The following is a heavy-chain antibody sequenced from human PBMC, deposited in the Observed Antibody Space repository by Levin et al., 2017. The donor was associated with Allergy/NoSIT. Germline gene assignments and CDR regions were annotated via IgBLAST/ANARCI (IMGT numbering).Heavy chain of an antibody. D-gene: IGHD5/OR15-5a*01. CDR2: IRYNDST. J-gene: IGHJ4*02. CDR1: GVSVSSDDYY. V-gene: IGHV4-31*02. Sequence: VSGVSVSSDDYYWSWIRQHPGKGLEWIGYIRYNDSTHYNPSLKSRVTISRATSENHFSVKLSSVTAADTAVYYWAREKNSVCLHNWGQGILVTVSS. CDR3: AREKNSVCLHN.